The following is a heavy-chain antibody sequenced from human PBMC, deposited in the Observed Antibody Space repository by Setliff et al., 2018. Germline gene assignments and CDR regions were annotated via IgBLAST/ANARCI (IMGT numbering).Heavy chain of an antibody. D-gene: IGHD5-12*01. J-gene: IGHJ6*02. CDR2: ISTSGNT. Sequence: LSLTCTVSGGSIINSYYWSWIRQPAGKGLEWIGRISTSGNTNYNPSLKSRVTVSLDTSKNQFSLKLTSMTAADTAVYYCARDQWVRSPPLYFSYSMDVWGQGTTVTV. V-gene: IGHV4-4*07. CDR1: GGSIINSYY. CDR3: ARDQWVRSPPLYFSYSMDV.